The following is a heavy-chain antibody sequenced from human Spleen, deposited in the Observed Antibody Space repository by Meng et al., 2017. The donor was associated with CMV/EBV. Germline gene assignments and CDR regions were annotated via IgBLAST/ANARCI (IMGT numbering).Heavy chain of an antibody. CDR3: ARVIAVAGTAPFDH. CDR2: INSNSGGT. CDR1: GGSFKTHT. Sequence: SGGSFKTHTFSWVRQAPGHGLEWMGWINSNSGGTKYAQKFQGRVTMTRDTSVSTAYMELSRLRSDDTAVYYCARVIAVAGTAPFDHWGQGTLVTVSS. D-gene: IGHD6-19*01. V-gene: IGHV1-2*02. J-gene: IGHJ4*02.